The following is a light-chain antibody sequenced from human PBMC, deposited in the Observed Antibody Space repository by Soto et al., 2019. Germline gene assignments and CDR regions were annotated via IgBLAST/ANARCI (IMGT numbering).Light chain of an antibody. Sequence: DIQMTQSPSSLSASVGDRVTITCRASQAIRNYLAWFQQKPGKAPKSLIYGASGLQSGVPSKFSGHGSGTEFTLTINCLQPEDFATYYCQQYSNSPLTFGGGTKVEIK. V-gene: IGKV1-16*02. CDR3: QQYSNSPLT. CDR1: QAIRNY. CDR2: GAS. J-gene: IGKJ4*01.